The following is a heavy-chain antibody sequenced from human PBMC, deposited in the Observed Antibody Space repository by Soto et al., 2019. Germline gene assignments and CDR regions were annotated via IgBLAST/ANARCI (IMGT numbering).Heavy chain of an antibody. CDR2: INHSGST. CDR1: GGSFSGYY. D-gene: IGHD6-13*01. CDR3: ARKYSSSWSPFDY. J-gene: IGHJ4*02. V-gene: IGHV4-34*01. Sequence: SETLSLTCAVYGGSFSGYYWSWIRQPPGKGLEWIGEINHSGSTNYNPSLKSRVTISVDTSKNQFSLKLSSVTAADTAVYYCARKYSSSWSPFDYWGQGTLVSVSS.